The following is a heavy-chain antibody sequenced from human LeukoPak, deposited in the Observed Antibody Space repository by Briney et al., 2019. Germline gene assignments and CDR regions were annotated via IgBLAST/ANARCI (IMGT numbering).Heavy chain of an antibody. CDR2: ISAYNGNT. Sequence: ASVKVSCKASGYTFTTNGISWVRQAPGQGLEWMGWISAYNGNTNYAQKLQGRVTMTTDTSTSTAYMELRSLRSDDTAVYYCARDSALYYDYVWGSYRDDAFDIWGQGTMVTVSS. CDR1: GYTFTTNG. D-gene: IGHD3-16*02. CDR3: ARDSALYYDYVWGSYRDDAFDI. V-gene: IGHV1-18*01. J-gene: IGHJ3*02.